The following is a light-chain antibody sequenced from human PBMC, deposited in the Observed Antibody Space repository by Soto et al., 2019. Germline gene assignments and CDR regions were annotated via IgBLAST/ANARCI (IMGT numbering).Light chain of an antibody. CDR3: QQYDGLPT. CDR2: DAS. V-gene: IGKV1-33*01. Sequence: IQMTQSPSSLSASVGDRVTITCQASQDISNYLNWYQQKPGKAPKVLIYDASNLGTGVPSRFSGSGSGTDFTFSISSLQPEDGATYYCQQYDGLPTFGQGTRLEIK. CDR1: QDISNY. J-gene: IGKJ5*01.